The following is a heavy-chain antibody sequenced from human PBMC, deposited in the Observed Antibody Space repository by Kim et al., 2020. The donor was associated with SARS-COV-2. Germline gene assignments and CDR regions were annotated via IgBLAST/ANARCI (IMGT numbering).Heavy chain of an antibody. V-gene: IGHV3-20*04. CDR2: INWNGDSA. D-gene: IGHD3-16*01. J-gene: IGHJ6*03. Sequence: GGSLRLSCAASGFTFDDYGMSWVRQAPGKGLDWVSAINWNGDSAGYVDSVKGRFTISRDNANNSLYLQMDSLRAEDTAVYYCARGRGTFTRFYLGVWGKG. CDR1: GFTFDDYG. CDR3: ARGRGTFTRFYLGV.